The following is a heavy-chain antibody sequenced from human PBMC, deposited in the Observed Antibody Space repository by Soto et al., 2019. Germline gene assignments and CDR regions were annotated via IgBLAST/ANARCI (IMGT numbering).Heavy chain of an antibody. J-gene: IGHJ4*02. V-gene: IGHV3-9*01. Sequence: EVQLVESGGGLVQPGRSLRLSCAASGFTFDDYAMHWVRQAPGKGLEWVSGISWNSGSIGYVDSVKGRFTISRDNAKNSLYLQMNSLRAEDTALYYCAKDRSSSSVGGGYFDYWGQGTLVTVSS. D-gene: IGHD6-6*01. CDR2: ISWNSGSI. CDR3: AKDRSSSSVGGGYFDY. CDR1: GFTFDDYA.